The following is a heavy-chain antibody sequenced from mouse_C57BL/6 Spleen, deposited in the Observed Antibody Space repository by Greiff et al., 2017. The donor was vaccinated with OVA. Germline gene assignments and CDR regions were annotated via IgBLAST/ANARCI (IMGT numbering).Heavy chain of an antibody. CDR1: GFNIKDDY. CDR2: IDPENGDT. Sequence: DVQLQESGAELVRPGASVKLSCTASGFNIKDDYMHWVKQRPEQGLEWIGWIDPENGDTEYASKFQGKATITADTSSNTAYLQLSSLTSEDTAVYYCTGQAWFAYWGQGTLVTVSA. D-gene: IGHD3-3*01. CDR3: TGQAWFAY. J-gene: IGHJ3*01. V-gene: IGHV14-4*01.